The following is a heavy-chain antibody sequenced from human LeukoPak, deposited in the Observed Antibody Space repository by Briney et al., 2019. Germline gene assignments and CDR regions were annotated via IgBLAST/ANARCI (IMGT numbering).Heavy chain of an antibody. CDR3: ARGPSITMIRGGQWYYYMDV. V-gene: IGHV1-46*01. CDR1: GYTFTRYY. Sequence: ASVKVSCKASGYTFTRYYMYWVRQAPGQGLEWMGIVNPSGGSANYAQKFQGRVTMTRDTSTNTVYMELSSLRSEDTAVYYCARGPSITMIRGGQWYYYMDVWGKGTTVTISS. D-gene: IGHD3-10*01. J-gene: IGHJ6*03. CDR2: VNPSGGSA.